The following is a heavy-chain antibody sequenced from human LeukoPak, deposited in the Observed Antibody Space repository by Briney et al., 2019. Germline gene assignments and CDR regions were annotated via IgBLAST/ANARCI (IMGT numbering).Heavy chain of an antibody. CDR2: ISSSSSYI. J-gene: IGHJ4*02. Sequence: GGSLRLSCAASGFTFSSYNMNWVRQAPGKGLEWVSYISSSSSYIYYVDSVKGRFTISRDNAKNSLYLQMNNLRAEDTAVYYCARDMTTVTTSYHYWGQGTLVTVSS. CDR1: GFTFSSYN. D-gene: IGHD4-17*01. V-gene: IGHV3-21*01. CDR3: ARDMTTVTTSYHY.